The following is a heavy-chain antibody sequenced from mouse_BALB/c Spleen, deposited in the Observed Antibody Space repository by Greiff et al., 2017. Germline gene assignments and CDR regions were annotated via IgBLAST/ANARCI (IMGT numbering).Heavy chain of an antibody. Sequence: EVQLVESGGDLVKPGGSLKLSCAASGFTFSSYGMSWVRQTPDKRLEWVATISSGGSYTYYADTVKGRFTISRDNPKNTLFLQMTSLRSEDTAMYYCARSFSPYWYFDVWGAGTTVTVSS. CDR3: ARSFSPYWYFDV. J-gene: IGHJ1*01. D-gene: IGHD6-1*01. V-gene: IGHV5-6*01. CDR2: ISSGGSYT. CDR1: GFTFSSYG.